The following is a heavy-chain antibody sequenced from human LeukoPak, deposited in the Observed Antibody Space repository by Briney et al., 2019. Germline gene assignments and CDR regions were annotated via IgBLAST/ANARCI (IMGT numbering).Heavy chain of an antibody. V-gene: IGHV3-23*01. Sequence: GGSLRLSCGASGFTFTTYAMTWVRQAPGKGLEWVSSITGSGGSIYYGDSVKGRFTISRDNSKNTLYLQMNSLRAEDTAVYYCAKSRGSYLDAFDIWGQGTMVTVSS. J-gene: IGHJ3*02. CDR2: ITGSGGSI. CDR1: GFTFTTYA. D-gene: IGHD3-16*02. CDR3: AKSRGSYLDAFDI.